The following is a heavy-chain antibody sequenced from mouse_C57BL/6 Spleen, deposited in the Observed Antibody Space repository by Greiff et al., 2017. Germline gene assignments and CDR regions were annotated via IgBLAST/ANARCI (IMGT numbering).Heavy chain of an antibody. CDR1: GYTFTDYY. CDR3: ARSGVLRTRWYFDV. D-gene: IGHD1-1*01. CDR2: INPNNGGT. V-gene: IGHV1-26*01. Sequence: EVQLQQSGPELVKPGASVKISCKASGYTFTDYYMNWVKQSHGKSLEWIGDINPNNGGTSYNQKFKGKATLTVDKSSSTAYMELRSLPSEDSAVYYCARSGVLRTRWYFDVWGTGTTVTVSS. J-gene: IGHJ1*03.